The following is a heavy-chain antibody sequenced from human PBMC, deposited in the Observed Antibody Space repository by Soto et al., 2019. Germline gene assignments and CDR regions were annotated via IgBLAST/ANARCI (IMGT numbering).Heavy chain of an antibody. D-gene: IGHD3-22*01. V-gene: IGHV4-59*01. J-gene: IGHJ6*02. Sequence: PSETLSLTCTVSGGSISSYYWSWIRQPPGKGLEWIGHIYYSGSTNYNPSLKSLVTISVDTSKNHFSLKLSSVTAADTAVYYCARVGLEADYDPFYYGMDVWGQGTTVTVSS. CDR2: IYYSGST. CDR3: ARVGLEADYDPFYYGMDV. CDR1: GGSISSYY.